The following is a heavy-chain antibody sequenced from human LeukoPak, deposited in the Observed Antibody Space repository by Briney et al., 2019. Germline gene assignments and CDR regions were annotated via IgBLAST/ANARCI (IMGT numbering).Heavy chain of an antibody. CDR3: ARDTKWTRIRSSWYV. Sequence: ASVKVSCKASGYTFTRSVVSSVPRAPRQEVEGMGEIRAYNGNKNYAQKLQGRVTMPTDTSTSTAYMELRSLRSDDTAVYYCARDTKWTRIRSSWYVWGQGTLVTVSS. J-gene: IGHJ4*02. CDR1: GYTFTRSV. CDR2: IRAYNGNK. V-gene: IGHV1-18*01. D-gene: IGHD6-13*01.